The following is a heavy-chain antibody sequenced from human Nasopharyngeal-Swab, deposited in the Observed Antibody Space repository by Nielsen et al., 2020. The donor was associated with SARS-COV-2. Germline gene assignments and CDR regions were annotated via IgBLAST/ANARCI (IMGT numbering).Heavy chain of an antibody. J-gene: IGHJ4*02. Sequence: SVKVSCKASGGTFSSYAISWVRQAPGQGLEWMGGIIPIFGTANYAQKFQGRVTITADESTSTAYMELSNLRSEDTAVYYCARERITIFGVVTYFDYWGQGTLVTVSS. CDR1: GGTFSSYA. D-gene: IGHD3-3*01. CDR2: IIPIFGTA. V-gene: IGHV1-69*13. CDR3: ARERITIFGVVTYFDY.